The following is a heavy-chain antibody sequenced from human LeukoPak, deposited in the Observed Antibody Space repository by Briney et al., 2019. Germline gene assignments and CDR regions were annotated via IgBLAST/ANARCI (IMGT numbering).Heavy chain of an antibody. J-gene: IGHJ5*02. V-gene: IGHV3-23*01. CDR3: ARGGWFDP. D-gene: IGHD3-16*01. CDR2: ISGSGGST. CDR1: RFTFSAYS. Sequence: PGGSLRLSCAASRFTFSAYSMTWVRQAPGKGLEWVSGISGSGGSTYYADSVKGRFTISRDNSKNTLYLQMSSLRAEDTAVYYCARGGWFDPWGQGTLVTVSS.